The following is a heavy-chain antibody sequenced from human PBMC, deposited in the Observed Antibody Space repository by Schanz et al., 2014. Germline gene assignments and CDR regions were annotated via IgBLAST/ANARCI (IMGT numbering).Heavy chain of an antibody. J-gene: IGHJ6*02. Sequence: QVHLVQSGAEVKKPGASVKVSCRASGYTFRSYGINWVRQAPGQGLEWMGRISPNSGDTHSAQKFQGRVTMTWDRSISTANMELSRLRSDDTAVYYCARENKDYDSILNKFFHYGLDLWGQGTTVTVSS. CDR2: ISPNSGDT. CDR3: ARENKDYDSILNKFFHYGLDL. CDR1: GYTFRSYG. D-gene: IGHD3-3*02. V-gene: IGHV1-2*06.